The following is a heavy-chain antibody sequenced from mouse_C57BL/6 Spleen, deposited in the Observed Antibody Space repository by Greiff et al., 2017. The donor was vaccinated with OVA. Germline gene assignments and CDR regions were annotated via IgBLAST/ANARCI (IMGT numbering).Heavy chain of an antibody. Sequence: EVKVVESGGDLVKPGGSLKLSCAASGFTFSSYGMSWVRQTPDKRLEWVATISSGGSYTYYPDSVKGRFTISRDNAKNTLYLQMRSLKSEDTAMYYCARQNYSNPFDYWGQGTTLTVSS. CDR2: ISSGGSYT. D-gene: IGHD2-5*01. CDR1: GFTFSSYG. J-gene: IGHJ2*01. V-gene: IGHV5-6*01. CDR3: ARQNYSNPFDY.